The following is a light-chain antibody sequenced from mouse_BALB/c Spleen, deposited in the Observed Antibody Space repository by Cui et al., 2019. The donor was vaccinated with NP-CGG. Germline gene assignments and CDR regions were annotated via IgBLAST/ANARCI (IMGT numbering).Light chain of an antibody. CDR2: GTN. V-gene: IGLV1*01. J-gene: IGLJ1*01. CDR3: ALWYSNHWV. Sequence: QAVVTQESALTTSPGETVTLTFRSSNGAVTTSNYANWVQEKPDHLFTGLIGGTNNRAPGVPARFSGSLIGDKAALTITGAQTEDEAIYFCALWYSNHWVFGGGTKLTVL. CDR1: NGAVTTSNY.